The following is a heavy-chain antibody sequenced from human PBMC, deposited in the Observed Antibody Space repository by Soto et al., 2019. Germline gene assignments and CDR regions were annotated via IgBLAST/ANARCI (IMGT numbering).Heavy chain of an antibody. CDR3: ARGVRGSGWSTTSIYYHEMDV. D-gene: IGHD6-19*01. V-gene: IGHV3-21*01. J-gene: IGHJ6*02. CDR1: GFTFSDYS. CDR2: VSSSGTYT. Sequence: PGGSLRLSCAASGFTFSDYSMNWVRQAPGKGLEWVSYVSSSGTYTYYADSLKGRFTISRDNAKNSLHLQMNSLRADDTAVYYCARGVRGSGWSTTSIYYHEMDVWCQGTTVTVSS.